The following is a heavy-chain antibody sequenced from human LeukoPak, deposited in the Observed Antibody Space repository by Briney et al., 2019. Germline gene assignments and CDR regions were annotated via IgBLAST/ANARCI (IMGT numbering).Heavy chain of an antibody. CDR2: IYHSGST. D-gene: IGHD3-16*01. J-gene: IGHJ4*02. CDR3: ARGMTTFLFDY. V-gene: IGHV4-38-2*02. Sequence: SETLSLTCTVSGYSISSGYYWGWIRQPPGKGLEWIGSIYHSGSTYYNPSPKSRVTISVDTSKNQFSLKLSSVTAADTAVYYCARGMTTFLFDYWGQGTLVTVSS. CDR1: GYSISSGYY.